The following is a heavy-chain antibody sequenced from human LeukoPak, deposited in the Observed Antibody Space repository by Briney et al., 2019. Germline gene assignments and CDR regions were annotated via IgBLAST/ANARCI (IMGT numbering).Heavy chain of an antibody. Sequence: SGPGLVKPSETLSLTCTVSGGSISSYYWSWIRQPAGKGLEWIGRIYTSGSTNYNPSLKSRVTMSVDTSKNQFSLKLSSVTAADTAVYYCARVXLSHGYSYGYNPYYFDYWXQGTXXTVS. V-gene: IGHV4-4*07. D-gene: IGHD5-18*01. CDR3: ARVXLSHGYSYGYNPYYFDY. CDR1: GGSISSYY. J-gene: IGHJ4*02. CDR2: IYTSGST.